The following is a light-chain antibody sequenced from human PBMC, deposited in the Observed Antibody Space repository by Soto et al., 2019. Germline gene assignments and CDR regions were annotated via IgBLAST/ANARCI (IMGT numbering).Light chain of an antibody. CDR2: EVS. V-gene: IGLV2-14*01. J-gene: IGLJ3*02. Sequence: QSVLTQPASVSGSPGQSITISCTGTSSDVGGYNYVSWYQQHPGKAPKLMIYEVSNRPSGVSNRFSGSKSGNTASLTISGLQAEDEADYYCSSYTSSSPKWVFGGGTQLTVL. CDR1: SSDVGGYNY. CDR3: SSYTSSSPKWV.